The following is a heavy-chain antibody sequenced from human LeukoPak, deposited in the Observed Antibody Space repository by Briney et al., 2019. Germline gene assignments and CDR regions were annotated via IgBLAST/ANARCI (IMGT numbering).Heavy chain of an antibody. J-gene: IGHJ3*02. CDR3: AREVVPYAFDI. V-gene: IGHV3-21*01. Sequence: PGGSLRLSCAASGFTFSSYSMNWVRQVPGKGLEWVSSISSSSSYIYYADSVKGRFTISRDNAKNSLYLQMNSLRAEDTAVYYCAREVVPYAFDIWGQGTMVTVSS. CDR2: ISSSSSYI. D-gene: IGHD2-2*01. CDR1: GFTFSSYS.